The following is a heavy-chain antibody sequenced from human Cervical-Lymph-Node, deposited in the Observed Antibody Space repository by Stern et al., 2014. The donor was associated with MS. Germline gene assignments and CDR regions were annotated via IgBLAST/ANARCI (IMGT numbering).Heavy chain of an antibody. CDR2: IRQDGYDK. CDR1: GFSFGTSW. Sequence: GQLVESAGGLVPPGGSLRLACVASGFSFGTSWMSWVRQPPERGLEWVANIRQDGYDKFYVDSVKGRFTISRDNARNSLYLQMNSLTVADTAVYYCARDRRAFLYYWGQGTHVAVSS. V-gene: IGHV3-7*01. CDR3: ARDRRAFLYY. J-gene: IGHJ4*02. D-gene: IGHD2/OR15-2a*01.